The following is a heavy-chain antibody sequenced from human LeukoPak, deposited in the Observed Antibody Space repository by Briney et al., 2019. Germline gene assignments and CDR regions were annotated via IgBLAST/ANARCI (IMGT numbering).Heavy chain of an antibody. CDR3: ATQGARGELDI. D-gene: IGHD1-26*01. J-gene: IGHJ3*02. CDR2: FDPADEET. CDR1: GDTLSELS. Sequence: ASVKVSCRVSGDTLSELSVHWVRQAPGKGLEWVGGFDPADEETIYAQNLQGRVTMTEDTSTDTAYMELTGLISADTAVYYCATQGARGELDIWGPGTMITVS. V-gene: IGHV1-24*01.